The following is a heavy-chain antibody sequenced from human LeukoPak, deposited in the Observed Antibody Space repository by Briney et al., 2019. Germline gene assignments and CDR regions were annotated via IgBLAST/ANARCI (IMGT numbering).Heavy chain of an antibody. D-gene: IGHD3-22*01. CDR2: IYTSGST. Sequence: SETLSLTCAVYGGSFSGYYWSWIRQPAGKGLEWIGRIYTSGSTNYNPSLKSRVTISVDTSKNQFSLKLSSVTAADTAVYYCAREAYYYDSSGYYYDAFDIWGQGTMVTVSS. V-gene: IGHV4-4*07. CDR3: AREAYYYDSSGYYYDAFDI. J-gene: IGHJ3*02. CDR1: GGSFSGYY.